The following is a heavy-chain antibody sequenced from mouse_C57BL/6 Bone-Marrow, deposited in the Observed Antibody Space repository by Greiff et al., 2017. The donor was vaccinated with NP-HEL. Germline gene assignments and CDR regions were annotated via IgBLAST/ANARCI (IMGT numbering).Heavy chain of an antibody. CDR3: TTVVEGVDY. CDR1: GFNIKDDY. Sequence: EVQLQQSGAELVRPGASVKLSCTASGFNIKDDYMHWVKQRPEQGLEWIGWIDPENGDTEYASKFQGKATITADTSSNTAYLQLSSLTSEDTAVYYCTTVVEGVDYWGQGTSVTVSS. CDR2: IDPENGDT. D-gene: IGHD1-1*01. J-gene: IGHJ4*01. V-gene: IGHV14-4*01.